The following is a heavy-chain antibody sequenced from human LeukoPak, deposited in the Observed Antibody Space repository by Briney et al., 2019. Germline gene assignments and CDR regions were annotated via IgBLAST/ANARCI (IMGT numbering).Heavy chain of an antibody. D-gene: IGHD3-9*01. V-gene: IGHV4-39*01. CDR2: IHYSGTT. CDR1: GGSISINHFN. Sequence: SEALSLTCTVSGGSISINHFNWAWIRQPPGKGLEWIGAIHYSGTTYYNPSLKSRVTISVDTSKNQFSLNLTSLTAADAAVYYCARHPTGFPNWFDPWGQGTLVTVSS. CDR3: ARHPTGFPNWFDP. J-gene: IGHJ5*02.